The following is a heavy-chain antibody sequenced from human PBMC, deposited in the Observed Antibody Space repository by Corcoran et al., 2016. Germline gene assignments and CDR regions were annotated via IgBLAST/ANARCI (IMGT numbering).Heavy chain of an antibody. Sequence: QLQQWGAGLLKPSETLSLTCAVYGGSFSGYYWSWIRQPPGKGLEWIGEINHSGSTNYNPSLKSRVTISVDTSKNQFSLKLSSVTAADTAVYYCARGKSIAARPNSGFYFDYWGQGTLVTVSS. CDR3: ARGKSIAARPNSGFYFDY. CDR2: INHSGST. J-gene: IGHJ4*02. CDR1: GGSFSGYY. V-gene: IGHV4-34*01. D-gene: IGHD6-6*01.